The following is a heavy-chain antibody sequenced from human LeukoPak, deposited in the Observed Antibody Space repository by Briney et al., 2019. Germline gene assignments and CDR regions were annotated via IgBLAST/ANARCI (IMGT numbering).Heavy chain of an antibody. CDR1: GFTFSSYS. Sequence: GGSLRLSCGASGFTFSSYSMNWVRQAPGKGLEGVGRIKSNTDGGTTDYAAPVKGRFTISRDDSKNTLYLQMNSLKTEDTAVYYCTTNPYDRSGYHIWGQGTMVTVSS. CDR3: TTNPYDRSGYHI. CDR2: IKSNTDGGTT. J-gene: IGHJ3*02. D-gene: IGHD3-22*01. V-gene: IGHV3-15*01.